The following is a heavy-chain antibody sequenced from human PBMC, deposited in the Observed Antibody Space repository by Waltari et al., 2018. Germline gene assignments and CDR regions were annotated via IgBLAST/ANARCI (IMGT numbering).Heavy chain of an antibody. CDR1: GYTFTSYD. V-gene: IGHV1-8*03. CDR2: RNPNSGNT. Sequence: QVQLVQSGAEVKKPGASVKVSCKASGYTFTSYDINWVRQATGQGLEWMGWRNPNSGNTGYAQKFQGRVTITRNTSISTAYMERSSLRSEDTAVYYCARGLGEVGAGGVGYWGQGTLVTVSS. D-gene: IGHD1-26*01. J-gene: IGHJ4*02. CDR3: ARGLGEVGAGGVGY.